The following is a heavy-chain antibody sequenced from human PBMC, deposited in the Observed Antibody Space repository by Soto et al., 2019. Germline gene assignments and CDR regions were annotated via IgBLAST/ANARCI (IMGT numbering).Heavy chain of an antibody. J-gene: IGHJ3*02. V-gene: IGHV3-23*01. CDR3: ARFMIRWEILREHAFDI. CDR2: ISGSGGST. CDR1: GFTFSSYA. Sequence: GGSLRLSCAASGFTFSSYAMSWVRQAPGKGLEWVSAISGSGGSTYYADSVKGRFTISRDNSKNTLYLQMNSLRAEDTAVYYCARFMIRWEILREHAFDIWGQGTMVTVSS. D-gene: IGHD1-26*01.